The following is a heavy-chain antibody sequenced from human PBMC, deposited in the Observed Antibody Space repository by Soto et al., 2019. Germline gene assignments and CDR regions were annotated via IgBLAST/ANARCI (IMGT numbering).Heavy chain of an antibody. CDR1: GGSISSSSYY. Sequence: PSETLSLTCTVSGGSISSSSYYWGWIRQPPGKGLEWIGSIYYSGSTYYNPSLKSRVTISVDTSKNQFSLKLSSVTAADTAVYYCARHTRRQYYDSSGYPDYWGQGTLVT. CDR2: IYYSGST. V-gene: IGHV4-39*01. J-gene: IGHJ4*02. D-gene: IGHD3-22*01. CDR3: ARHTRRQYYDSSGYPDY.